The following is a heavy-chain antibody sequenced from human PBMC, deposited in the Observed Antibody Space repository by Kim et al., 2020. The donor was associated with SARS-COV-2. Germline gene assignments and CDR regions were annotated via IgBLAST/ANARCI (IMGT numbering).Heavy chain of an antibody. J-gene: IGHJ3*02. CDR3: ARSGLAFDI. CDR2: STI. D-gene: IGHD3-10*01. Sequence: STIYYADSVKGRFTISRDNAKNSLYLQMNSLRAEDTAVYYCARSGLAFDIWGQGTMVTVSS. V-gene: IGHV3-48*03.